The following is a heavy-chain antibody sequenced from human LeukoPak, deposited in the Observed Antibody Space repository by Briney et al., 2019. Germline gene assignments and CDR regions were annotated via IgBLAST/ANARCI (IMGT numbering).Heavy chain of an antibody. Sequence: ASVKVSCKASGYTFTGYYMHWVRQAPGQGLEWMGWINPNSGGTNYAQKFQGWVTMTRDTSISTAYMELSRLRSDDTAVYYCARGPRDGSGSYPDYWGQGTLVTVSS. CDR1: GYTFTGYY. V-gene: IGHV1-2*04. D-gene: IGHD3-10*01. CDR3: ARGPRDGSGSYPDY. CDR2: INPNSGGT. J-gene: IGHJ4*02.